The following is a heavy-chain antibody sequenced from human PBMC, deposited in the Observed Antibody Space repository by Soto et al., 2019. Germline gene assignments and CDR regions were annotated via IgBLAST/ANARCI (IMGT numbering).Heavy chain of an antibody. D-gene: IGHD3-16*01. CDR2: INSDGSST. V-gene: IGHV3-74*01. Sequence: GGSLRLSCAASGFTFSSYAMHWVRQAPGKGLVWVSRINSDGSSTSYADSVKGRFTISRDNAKNTLYLQMNSLRAEDTAVYYCAIPKRIMISFGGVPLFDNWGPGTLVTVSS. CDR3: AIPKRIMISFGGVPLFDN. CDR1: GFTFSSYA. J-gene: IGHJ4*02.